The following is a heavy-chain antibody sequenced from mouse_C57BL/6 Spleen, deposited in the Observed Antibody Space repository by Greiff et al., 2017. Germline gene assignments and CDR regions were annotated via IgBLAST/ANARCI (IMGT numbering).Heavy chain of an antibody. Sequence: QVQLQQSGAELVKPGASVKLSCKASGYTFTSYWMHWVKQRPGRGLEWIGRIDPNSGGTKYNEKFKSKATLTVDKPSSTAYMQLSSLTSEDSAVYYCARGGNYGSIINYAMDYWGQGTSVTVSS. CDR1: GYTFTSYW. CDR3: ARGGNYGSIINYAMDY. V-gene: IGHV1-72*01. D-gene: IGHD1-1*01. J-gene: IGHJ4*01. CDR2: IDPNSGGT.